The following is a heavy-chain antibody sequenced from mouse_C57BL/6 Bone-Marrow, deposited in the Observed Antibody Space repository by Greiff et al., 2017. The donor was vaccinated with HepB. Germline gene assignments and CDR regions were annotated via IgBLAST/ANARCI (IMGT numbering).Heavy chain of an antibody. V-gene: IGHV5-6*01. D-gene: IGHD2-3*01. J-gene: IGHJ3*01. CDR3: ARHPIYDGYPWFAY. CDR2: ISSGGSYT. CDR1: GFTFSSYG. Sequence: EVNVVESGGDLVKPGGSLKLSCAASGFTFSSYGMSWVRQTPDKRLEWVATISSGGSYTYYPDSVKGRFTISRDNAKNTLYLQMSSLKSEDTAMYYCARHPIYDGYPWFAYWGQGTLVTVSA.